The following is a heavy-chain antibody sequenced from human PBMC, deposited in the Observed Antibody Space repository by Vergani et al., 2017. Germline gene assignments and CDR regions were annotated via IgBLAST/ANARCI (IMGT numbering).Heavy chain of an antibody. CDR1: GGSFSGYY. J-gene: IGHJ4*02. CDR3: ATALVVPAAIPDH. V-gene: IGHV4-34*01. CDR2: INHSGST. Sequence: QVQLQQWGAGLLKPSETLSLTCAVYGGSFSGYYWSWIRQPPGKGLEWIGEINHSGSTNYNPSLKSRVTISVDTSKNQFSLKLSSVTAADTAVYYCATALVVPAAIPDHWGQGTLVTVSS. D-gene: IGHD2-2*02.